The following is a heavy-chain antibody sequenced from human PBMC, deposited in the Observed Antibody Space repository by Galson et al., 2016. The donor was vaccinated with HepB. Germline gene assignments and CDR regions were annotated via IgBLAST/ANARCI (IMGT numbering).Heavy chain of an antibody. D-gene: IGHD3-16*01. CDR2: IKSKTDGGTT. J-gene: IGHJ6*02. Sequence: SLRLSCAASGFTFSNAWMNWVRQAPGKGLEWVGRIKSKTDGGTTAYAAPVKGRFTISRDDSKNTLYMQMNSLKTEDTAVYYCITDAAAGWGGMDVWGQGTTVTVSS. V-gene: IGHV3-15*07. CDR1: GFTFSNAW. CDR3: ITDAAAGWGGMDV.